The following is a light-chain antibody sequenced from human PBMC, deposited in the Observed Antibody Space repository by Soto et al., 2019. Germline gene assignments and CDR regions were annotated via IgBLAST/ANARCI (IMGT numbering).Light chain of an antibody. CDR3: LQYDSWPRT. Sequence: EIVMTQSPATLSLSPGETATLSCRASQSISSDLAWYQQKPGQSPRLLIYSASTRATGIPARFSGSGFGTEFSLIISSLQSEDFALYFCLQYDSWPRTFGQETTVEIK. CDR1: QSISSD. CDR2: SAS. J-gene: IGKJ1*01. V-gene: IGKV3-15*01.